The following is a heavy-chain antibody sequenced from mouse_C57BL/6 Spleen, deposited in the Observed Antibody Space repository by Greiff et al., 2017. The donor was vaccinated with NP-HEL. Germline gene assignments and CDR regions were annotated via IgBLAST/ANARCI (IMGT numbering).Heavy chain of an antibody. Sequence: QVQLQQSGAELAKPGASVKLSCKASGYTFTSYWMHWVKQRPGQGLEWIGYINPCGGYTKYNQKFKDKATLTVDKSSSTAYMQLSSLTYEDSAVYDSARLSSGYLYDMDGWGPGTSVTAAS. CDR3: ARLSSGYLYDMDG. D-gene: IGHD3-1*01. CDR2: INPCGGYT. J-gene: IGHJ4*01. CDR1: GYTFTSYW. V-gene: IGHV1-7*01.